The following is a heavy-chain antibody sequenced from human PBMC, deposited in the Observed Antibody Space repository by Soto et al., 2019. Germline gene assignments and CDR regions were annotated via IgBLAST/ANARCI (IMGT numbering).Heavy chain of an antibody. J-gene: IGHJ6*02. CDR1: GYTFTSYG. D-gene: IGHD3-10*01. Sequence: QVQLVQSGAEVKKPGASVKVSCKASGYTFTSYGVSWVRQAPGQGLEWMGWISGFNGDTNYAQKVQGRVTMTTDTSTSTAYMELRSLRSDDTAVYYCARDIYITMGRGVIKYSYYGMDVWGQGTTVTVSS. CDR2: ISGFNGDT. CDR3: ARDIYITMGRGVIKYSYYGMDV. V-gene: IGHV1-18*01.